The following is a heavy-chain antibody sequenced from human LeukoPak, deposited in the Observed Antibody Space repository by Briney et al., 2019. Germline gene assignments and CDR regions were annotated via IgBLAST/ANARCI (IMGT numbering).Heavy chain of an antibody. CDR3: ARVSSRGYYHYDS. V-gene: IGHV4-31*03. J-gene: IGHJ4*02. D-gene: IGHD3-22*01. Sequence: PSQTLSLTCTVSGGSISSGGFYCSWIRQLPGKGLEWIGYIYYSGSTYYNPSLKSRVTISVDTSNNQFSLKLSSVTAADTAVYYCARVSSRGYYHYDSWGQGTLVTVSA. CDR1: GGSISSGGFY. CDR2: IYYSGST.